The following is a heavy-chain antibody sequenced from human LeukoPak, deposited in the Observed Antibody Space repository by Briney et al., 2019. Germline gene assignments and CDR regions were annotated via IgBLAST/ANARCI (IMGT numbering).Heavy chain of an antibody. CDR1: GGSISSSDYY. Sequence: SETLSLTCTVFGGSISSSDYYWGCIRQPPGKGLEWIGSMYYSGTTYYNPSLKSRVTISVDTSKNQFSLKLYSATATDTAVYYCAAHRLITSRTSYYMDVWGKGTTVTVSS. CDR2: MYYSGTT. D-gene: IGHD1-14*01. J-gene: IGHJ6*03. V-gene: IGHV4-39*01. CDR3: AAHRLITSRTSYYMDV.